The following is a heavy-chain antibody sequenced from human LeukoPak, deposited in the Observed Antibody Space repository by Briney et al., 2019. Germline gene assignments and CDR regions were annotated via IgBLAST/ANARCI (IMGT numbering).Heavy chain of an antibody. CDR3: ARDLSSTSNWELDS. Sequence: ASVKVSCKASGGTFSSYAISWVRQAPGRGLEWMGRINPYSGGAYYEPNFQGRVTMTRDTSISTAYMEVNSLRSDDTAVYYCARDLSSTSNWELDSWGQGTLVTVSS. V-gene: IGHV1-2*06. CDR2: INPYSGGA. CDR1: GGTFSSYA. J-gene: IGHJ4*02. D-gene: IGHD7-27*01.